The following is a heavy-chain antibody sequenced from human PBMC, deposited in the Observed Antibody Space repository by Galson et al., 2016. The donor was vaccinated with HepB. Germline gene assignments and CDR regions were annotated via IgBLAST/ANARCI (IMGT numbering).Heavy chain of an antibody. V-gene: IGHV2-5*02. CDR2: IYWDDDR. J-gene: IGHJ4*02. CDR3: AHFSTHGTGWYDYYFDF. Sequence: ALVKPTQTLTLTCSFSGFSLSSGGVGVAWIRQRPGGALEWLTHIYWDDDRRYRSSPKNRLTINKDTPKNQVVLRMTHMDPADTATYLCAHFSTHGTGWYDYYFDFWGQGTLVTVSS. D-gene: IGHD1-1*01. CDR1: GFSLSSGGVG.